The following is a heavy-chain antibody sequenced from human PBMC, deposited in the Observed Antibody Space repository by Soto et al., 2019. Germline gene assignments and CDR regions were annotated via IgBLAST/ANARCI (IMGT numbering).Heavy chain of an antibody. J-gene: IGHJ6*01. CDR1: GYSFSDYY. D-gene: IGHD2-15*01. Sequence: QVQLVQSGAEVKKPGASVKVSCKASGYSFSDYYVHWLRQAPGQGLEWMGWINCKSGDTRFAQKFQVRVAMTRDTSTSTAYMELRRLTSDDTAVYYWARVQVVGVTGAWDYGMGVWGQGTTVTVSS. CDR2: INCKSGDT. CDR3: ARVQVVGVTGAWDYGMGV. V-gene: IGHV1-2*02.